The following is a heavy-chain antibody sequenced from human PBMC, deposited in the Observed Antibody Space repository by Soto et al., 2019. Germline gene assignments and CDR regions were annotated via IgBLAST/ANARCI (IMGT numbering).Heavy chain of an antibody. D-gene: IGHD6-6*01. J-gene: IGHJ4*02. Sequence: QVQLVQSGAEVKKPGSSVKVSCTASGGTFSSYAISWVRQAPGQGLEWMGGIIPIFGTANYAQKFQGRVTITADESTSTAYMELSSLRSEDTAVYYCAREPAARPRRPYYFDYWGQGTLVTVSS. V-gene: IGHV1-69*01. CDR2: IIPIFGTA. CDR1: GGTFSSYA. CDR3: AREPAARPRRPYYFDY.